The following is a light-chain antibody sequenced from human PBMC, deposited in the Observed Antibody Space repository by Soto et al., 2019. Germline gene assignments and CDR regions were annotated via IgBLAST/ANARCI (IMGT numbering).Light chain of an antibody. V-gene: IGKV1-5*03. CDR3: QQYNTSPLT. CDR1: QSVSTW. J-gene: IGKJ4*01. Sequence: DIHMTQSPSTLSASVGDRVTITCRASQSVSTWLAWYQQKPGKAPNLLIYEASHLESGVPSRFSASGSGTDFPLTISGLQPDDSATYYCQQYNTSPLTFGGGTKVEIQ. CDR2: EAS.